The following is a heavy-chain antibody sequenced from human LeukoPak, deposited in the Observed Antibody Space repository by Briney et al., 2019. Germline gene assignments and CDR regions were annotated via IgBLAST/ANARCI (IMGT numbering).Heavy chain of an antibody. J-gene: IGHJ4*02. CDR2: IWYDGTNK. Sequence: PGGSLRLSCAASGFTFSSYGMHWVRQAPGKGLEWMALIWYDGTNKYYADSVKGRFTISRDNSKDTLYLQMNSLRAEDTAVYYCAKEGGYDSGNPLDYWGQGTLVTVSS. CDR3: AKEGGYDSGNPLDY. D-gene: IGHD3-10*01. CDR1: GFTFSSYG. V-gene: IGHV3-33*06.